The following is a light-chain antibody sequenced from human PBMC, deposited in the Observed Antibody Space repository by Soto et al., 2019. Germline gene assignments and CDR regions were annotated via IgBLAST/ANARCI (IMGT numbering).Light chain of an antibody. J-gene: IGLJ1*01. V-gene: IGLV1-40*01. CDR3: QSYDRSLRGYV. CDR1: SSNIGAGYD. CDR2: GNT. Sequence: VVTQPPSVSGAPGQRVTISCTGTSSNIGAGYDVHWYQHLPGTAPKLLIYGNTIRPSGVPDRFSGSKSGTSASLAITGLQAEDEADYYCQSYDRSLRGYVFGTGTQLTVL.